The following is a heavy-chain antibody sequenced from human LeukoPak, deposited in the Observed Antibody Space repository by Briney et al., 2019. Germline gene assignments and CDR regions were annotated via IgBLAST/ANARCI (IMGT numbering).Heavy chain of an antibody. CDR3: ARDPSSVTLYFFDY. D-gene: IGHD4-11*01. CDR1: GYTGRGYY. Sequence: ASVEISGRASGYTGRGYYIHWLRQAPGQGLEWIGGIDANNGDTKSAQKFQGRVTMSRDTSISTAYMDLSSLSPADAAVYYCARDPSSVTLYFFDYWGQGTLVTVSS. CDR2: IDANNGDT. V-gene: IGHV1-2*02. J-gene: IGHJ4*02.